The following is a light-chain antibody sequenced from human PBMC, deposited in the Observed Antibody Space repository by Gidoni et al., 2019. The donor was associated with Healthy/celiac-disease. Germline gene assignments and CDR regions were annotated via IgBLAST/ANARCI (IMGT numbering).Light chain of an antibody. V-gene: IGKV4-1*01. CDR3: QQYYSTPWT. J-gene: IGKJ1*01. CDR2: WAS. CDR1: QSVLYSSNNKNY. Sequence: DIVMPQSPDSLAVSLGERATINCKSSQSVLYSSNNKNYLAWYQQKPRQPPKLLIYWASTRESGVPDRFSGSGSGTDFTLTISSLQAEDVAVYYCQQYYSTPWTFXXXTKVEIK.